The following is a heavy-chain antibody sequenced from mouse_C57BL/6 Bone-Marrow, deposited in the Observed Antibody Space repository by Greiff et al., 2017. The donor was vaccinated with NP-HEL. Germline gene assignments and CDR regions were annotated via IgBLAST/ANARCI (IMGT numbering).Heavy chain of an antibody. D-gene: IGHD2-2*01. J-gene: IGHJ2*01. CDR1: GFNIKDDY. V-gene: IGHV14-4*01. Sequence: VQLQQSGAELVRPGASVKLSCTASGFNIKDDYMHWVKQRPEQGLEWIGWIDPENGDTEYASKFQGKATITADTSSNTAYLQLSSLTSEDTAVYYCTTSYGYDGWGQGTTLTVSS. CDR3: TTSYGYDG. CDR2: IDPENGDT.